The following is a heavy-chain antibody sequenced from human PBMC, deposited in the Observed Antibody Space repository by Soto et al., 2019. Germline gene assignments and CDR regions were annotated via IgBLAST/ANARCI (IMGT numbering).Heavy chain of an antibody. Sequence: PSQTLSLTCAISGDSVSSNSAAWNWIRQSPSRGLEWLGRTYYRSKWYSDYAVSVRSRITVNADTAKNQFSLQLSSVTAEDTAIYYCAYFAGYDNDWRGWFDPWGQGTLVTVSS. D-gene: IGHD3-9*01. CDR3: AYFAGYDNDWRGWFDP. CDR1: GDSVSSNSAA. J-gene: IGHJ5*02. V-gene: IGHV6-1*01. CDR2: TYYRSKWYS.